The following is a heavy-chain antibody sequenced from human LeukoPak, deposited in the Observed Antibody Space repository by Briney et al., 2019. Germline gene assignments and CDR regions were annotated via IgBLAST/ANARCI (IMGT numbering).Heavy chain of an antibody. Sequence: GASVKVSCKASGYTFTSYAIHWVRQAPGQRLEWMGWINAGNGNIEYSQKFQGRVTITRDTSASTANMELSSLRSEDTAVYYCARDEKVWSGYYVGSYYYYGMDVWGQGTTVTVSS. CDR2: INAGNGNI. V-gene: IGHV1-3*01. J-gene: IGHJ6*02. CDR3: ARDEKVWSGYYVGSYYYYGMDV. CDR1: GYTFTSYA. D-gene: IGHD3-3*01.